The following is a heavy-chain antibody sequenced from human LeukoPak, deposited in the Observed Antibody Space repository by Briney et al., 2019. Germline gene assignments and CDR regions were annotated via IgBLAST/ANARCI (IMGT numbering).Heavy chain of an antibody. CDR1: GFTFSSYS. CDR3: ARAKTTYYYDSSSGY. J-gene: IGHJ4*02. CDR2: ISSSSSII. V-gene: IGHV3-48*04. D-gene: IGHD3-22*01. Sequence: GGSLRLSCAGSGFTFSSYSMNWVRQAPGKGLEWVSYISSSSSIIYYADSVKGRFTISRDNAKNSLYLQMNSLRVEDTAVYYCARAKTTYYYDSSSGYWGQGTLVTVSS.